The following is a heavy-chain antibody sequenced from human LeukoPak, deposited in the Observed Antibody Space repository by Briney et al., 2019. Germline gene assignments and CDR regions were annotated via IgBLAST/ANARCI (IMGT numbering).Heavy chain of an antibody. J-gene: IGHJ5*02. CDR1: GFTLSSYD. CDR3: ARDESSTRYNWFDP. V-gene: IGHV3-48*03. D-gene: IGHD2-2*01. Sequence: GGSLRLSCAASGFTLSSYDMHWVRQAPGKGLEWVSYISESGRDKYYAGSVRGRFTISRDNAKNLLYLQMNSLRADGTAVYYCARDESSTRYNWFDPWGQGTLVTVSS. CDR2: ISESGRDK.